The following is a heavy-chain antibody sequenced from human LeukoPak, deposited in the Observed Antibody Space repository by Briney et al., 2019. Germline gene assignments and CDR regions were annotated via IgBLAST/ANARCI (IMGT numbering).Heavy chain of an antibody. CDR1: GFTFSNYW. D-gene: IGHD4-11*01. CDR2: IKQDGSEK. J-gene: IGHJ4*02. Sequence: GGSLRLSCAASGFTFSNYWMSWVRQAPGKGLEWVANIKQDGSEKYYVDSVKGRFTISRDNAKNSLYLQMNSLRAEDTAVYYCAREGPTGLDYWGQGTLVTVSS. V-gene: IGHV3-7*01. CDR3: AREGPTGLDY.